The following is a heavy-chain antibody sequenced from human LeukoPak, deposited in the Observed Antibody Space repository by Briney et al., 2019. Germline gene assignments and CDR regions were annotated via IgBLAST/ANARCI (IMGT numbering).Heavy chain of an antibody. CDR3: AREPGWGHNYYYMDV. Sequence: KASETLSLTCAVSGYSIGSDFYWGWIRQTPGKGLEWLGSVSHNTGASYNPSFKSRVTISLDTSKNHFSLTLTSVTAADTAVYFCAREPGWGHNYYYMDVGAKAPRSPSP. J-gene: IGHJ6*03. D-gene: IGHD1-26*01. V-gene: IGHV4-38-2*02. CDR1: GYSIGSDFY. CDR2: VSHNTGA.